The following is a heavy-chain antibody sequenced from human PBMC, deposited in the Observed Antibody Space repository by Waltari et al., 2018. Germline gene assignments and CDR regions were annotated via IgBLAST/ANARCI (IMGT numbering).Heavy chain of an antibody. Sequence: QVQLVESGGGVVQPGRSLRLSCAASGFTFSSYGMHWVRQAPGKGLEWVAVIWYDGSNKYYADSVKGRFTISRDNSKNTLYLQMNSLRAEDTAMYYCAKDLWENGDYVGIPNFDYWGQGTLVTVSS. V-gene: IGHV3-30*18. CDR1: GFTFSSYG. CDR3: AKDLWENGDYVGIPNFDY. J-gene: IGHJ4*02. D-gene: IGHD4-17*01. CDR2: IWYDGSNK.